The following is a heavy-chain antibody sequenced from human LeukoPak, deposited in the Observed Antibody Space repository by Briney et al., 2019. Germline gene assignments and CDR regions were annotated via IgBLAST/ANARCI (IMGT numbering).Heavy chain of an antibody. CDR1: GFTFNTYN. Sequence: PGGSLRLSCAASGFTFNTYNLNWVRQAPGKGLEWVSSISSSSSYIYYADSVKGRFTISRDNAKNSLYLQMNSLRAEDTAVYYCARVVGSYYFDYWGQGTLVTVSS. CDR2: ISSSSSYI. V-gene: IGHV3-21*01. D-gene: IGHD1-26*01. J-gene: IGHJ4*02. CDR3: ARVVGSYYFDY.